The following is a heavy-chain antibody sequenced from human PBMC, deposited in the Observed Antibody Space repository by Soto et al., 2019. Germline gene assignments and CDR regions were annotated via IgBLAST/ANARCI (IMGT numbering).Heavy chain of an antibody. V-gene: IGHV4-59*01. CDR1: GGSISSYY. J-gene: IGHJ6*02. CDR2: IYYSGST. Sequence: SETLSLTCTVSGGSISSYYWSWIRQPPGKGLEWIGYIYYSGSTNYNPSLKSRVTISVDTSKNQFSLKLSSVTAADTAVYYCARDRGAVAGLYNYYCYYGMDVWGQGTTVTVSS. D-gene: IGHD6-19*01. CDR3: ARDRGAVAGLYNYYCYYGMDV.